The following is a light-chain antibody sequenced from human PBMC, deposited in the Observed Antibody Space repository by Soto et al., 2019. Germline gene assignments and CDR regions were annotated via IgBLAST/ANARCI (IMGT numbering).Light chain of an antibody. V-gene: IGKV3-15*01. Sequence: IVMTQSPATLSVSPGERATLSCRASQSISSNLAWYQHKPGQAPRLLIYGVSTRDTGVPDRFSGSASGTEFTLTISSLQSEDFAVYYCQQYNNWPRTFGQGTRLEI. CDR2: GVS. CDR3: QQYNNWPRT. CDR1: QSISSN. J-gene: IGKJ5*01.